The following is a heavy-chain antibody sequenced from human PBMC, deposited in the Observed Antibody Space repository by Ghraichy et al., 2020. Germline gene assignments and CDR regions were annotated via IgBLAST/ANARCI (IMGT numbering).Heavy chain of an antibody. CDR2: ISAYNGNT. V-gene: IGHV1-18*01. J-gene: IGHJ4*02. Sequence: ASVKVSCKASGYTFTSYGISWVRQAPGQGLEWMGWISAYNGNTNYAQKLQGRVTMTTDTSTNTAYMELRSLRSDDTAVYSCARDRLNHYESSGYYFLGLDYCGQGTLVTVSS. D-gene: IGHD3-22*01. CDR1: GYTFTSYG. CDR3: ARDRLNHYESSGYYFLGLDY.